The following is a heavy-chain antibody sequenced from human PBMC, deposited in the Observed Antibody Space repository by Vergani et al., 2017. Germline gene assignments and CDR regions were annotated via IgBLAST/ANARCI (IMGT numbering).Heavy chain of an antibody. Sequence: QAQLVQSGPELKKPGASVKVSCKASGYTFTSYALHWVRQAPGQGLEWLGWINTNTETPTYAQAFTGRFVFSLDTSVNPAFLQISGLTAEDTALYYCARAKRGRIAVSAADTWAQGTLVTVSS. CDR2: INTNTETP. CDR1: GYTFTSYA. J-gene: IGHJ5*02. CDR3: ARAKRGRIAVSAADT. V-gene: IGHV7-4-1*02. D-gene: IGHD6-19*01.